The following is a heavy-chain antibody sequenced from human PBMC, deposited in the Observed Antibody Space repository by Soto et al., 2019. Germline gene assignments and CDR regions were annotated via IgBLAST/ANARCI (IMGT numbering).Heavy chain of an antibody. Sequence: ASVKVFCKASGYTFTSYGIHWVRQAPGQRLEWMGWINAANGDTKYSPKFQGRVTITRDTSASTAYMELSSLKASDTAMYYCARLAGSTIFGVVPYYYYGMDVWGQGTTVTVSS. D-gene: IGHD3-3*01. J-gene: IGHJ6*02. CDR2: INAANGDT. CDR1: GYTFTSYG. CDR3: ARLAGSTIFGVVPYYYYGMDV. V-gene: IGHV1-3*01.